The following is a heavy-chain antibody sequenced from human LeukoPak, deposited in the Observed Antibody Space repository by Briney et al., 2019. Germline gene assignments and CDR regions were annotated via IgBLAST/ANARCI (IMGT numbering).Heavy chain of an antibody. J-gene: IGHJ6*04. V-gene: IGHV3-30*04. CDR3: ARVITMVRGVIKARYYYGMDV. CDR1: GFTLSSYA. Sequence: PGRSLRLSCAASGFTLSSYAMHWVRQAPGNGLEWVAVISYDGSNKYYPDSVKGRFTISRDNSKNTLYLQMNSLRAEDTAVYYCARVITMVRGVIKARYYYGMDVWGKGTTVTVSS. CDR2: ISYDGSNK. D-gene: IGHD3-10*01.